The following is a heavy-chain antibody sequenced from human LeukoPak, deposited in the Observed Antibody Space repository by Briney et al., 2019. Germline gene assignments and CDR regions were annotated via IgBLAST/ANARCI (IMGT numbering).Heavy chain of an antibody. V-gene: IGHV3-33*06. D-gene: IGHD1-26*01. CDR2: IWYDGSNE. Sequence: GGSLRLSCVASGITLSSYGMHWVRQAPGKGLEWVAVIWYDGSNEYYADSVKGRFTISRDNSKNTLYLQMNSLRAEDTAVYYCAKPASGTYYMFDYWGQGTLVTVSS. CDR3: AKPASGTYYMFDY. CDR1: GITLSSYG. J-gene: IGHJ4*02.